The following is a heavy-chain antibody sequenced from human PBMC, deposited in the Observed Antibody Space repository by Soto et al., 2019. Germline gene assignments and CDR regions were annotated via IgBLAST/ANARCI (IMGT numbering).Heavy chain of an antibody. Sequence: EMQLVESGGGLVQPGESLRLSCAASGFTFSRYWMHWVRQSPEKGQVWVSHINTDGSNSNYADSVKGRFTISRDTAKNTLYLQMDGLEAEDTALYYCARAAYSSSWYADFWGQGTLVTVSS. CDR2: INTDGSNS. CDR1: GFTFSRYW. J-gene: IGHJ4*02. D-gene: IGHD6-13*01. CDR3: ARAAYSSSWYADF. V-gene: IGHV3-74*02.